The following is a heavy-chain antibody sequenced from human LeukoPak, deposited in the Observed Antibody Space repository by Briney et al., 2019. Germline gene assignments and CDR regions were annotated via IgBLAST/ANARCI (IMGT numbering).Heavy chain of an antibody. Sequence: SETLSLTCAVYGGSLSGYYWSWIRQPPGKGLEWIGEINHSGSTNYNPSLKSRVTISVDTSKNQFSLKLSSVTAADTAVYYCARRRDYYGSGSYYTPPHWFDPWGQGTLVTVSS. J-gene: IGHJ5*02. CDR2: INHSGST. V-gene: IGHV4-34*01. D-gene: IGHD3-10*01. CDR3: ARRRDYYGSGSYYTPPHWFDP. CDR1: GGSLSGYY.